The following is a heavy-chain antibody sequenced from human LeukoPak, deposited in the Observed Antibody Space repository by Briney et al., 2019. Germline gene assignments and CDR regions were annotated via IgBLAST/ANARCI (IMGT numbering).Heavy chain of an antibody. CDR2: ISSGGDIM. J-gene: IGHJ2*01. CDR1: GLRFSDYY. V-gene: IGHV3-11*01. CDR3: ARLPPGRWLRYWYFDL. D-gene: IGHD5-24*01. Sequence: PGGSLRLSCAASGLRFSDYYVSWIRQAPGKGLQWVSYISSGGDIMHYADSVKGRFTISRDNAKNSLYLQTNSLRDEDTAVYYCARLPPGRWLRYWYFDLWGRGTLVTVSS.